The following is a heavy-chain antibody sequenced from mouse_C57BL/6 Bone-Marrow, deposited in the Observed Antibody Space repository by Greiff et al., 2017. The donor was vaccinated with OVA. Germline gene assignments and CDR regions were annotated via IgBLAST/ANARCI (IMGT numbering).Heavy chain of an antibody. D-gene: IGHD6-1*01. J-gene: IGHJ3*01. CDR3: ARDAPSHEGFAY. Sequence: EVKVVESGGGLVQSGRSLRLSCATSGFTFSDFYMEWVRQAPGKGLEWIAASSNKANDYTTEYSASVKGRFIVSRDTSQSILYLQMNALRAEDTAIYYCARDAPSHEGFAYWGQGTLVTVSA. V-gene: IGHV7-1*01. CDR2: SSNKANDYTT. CDR1: GFTFSDFY.